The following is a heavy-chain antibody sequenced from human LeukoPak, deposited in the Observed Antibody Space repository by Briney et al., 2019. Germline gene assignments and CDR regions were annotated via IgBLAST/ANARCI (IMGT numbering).Heavy chain of an antibody. D-gene: IGHD3-10*01. J-gene: IGHJ4*02. Sequence: ASVKVSCKASGYTFTSYDINWVRQATGQGLEWMGWMNPNSGNTGYAQKFQGRVTMTRNTSISTAYMELSSLRSGDTAVYYCARAAEYGSTPDYWGQGTLVTVSS. CDR1: GYTFTSYD. CDR2: MNPNSGNT. CDR3: ARAAEYGSTPDY. V-gene: IGHV1-8*01.